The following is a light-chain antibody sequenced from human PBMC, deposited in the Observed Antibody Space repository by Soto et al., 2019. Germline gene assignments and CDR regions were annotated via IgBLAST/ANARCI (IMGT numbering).Light chain of an antibody. CDR2: EVS. CDR1: QSLVHSNGNTF. V-gene: IGKV2-30*02. Sequence: EVVTTQSPLSLPVTLGQPASISCRSSQSLVHSNGNTFLTWFQQRPGQSPRRLIYEVSIRDSGGSDRFSGSGSGTDFTLEISWVEAEDVGVYYCMQGTYAPKTFGQGTFVEI. CDR3: MQGTYAPKT. J-gene: IGKJ1*01.